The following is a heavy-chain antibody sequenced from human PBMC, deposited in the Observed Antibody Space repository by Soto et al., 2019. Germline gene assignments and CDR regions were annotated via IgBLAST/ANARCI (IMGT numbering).Heavy chain of an antibody. D-gene: IGHD3-3*01. V-gene: IGHV3-30*18. CDR3: AKDFKYYDFWSGYLPDYYYGMDV. Sequence: GGSLRLSCAASGFTFSSYGMHWVRQSPGKGLEWVAVISYDGSNKYYADSVKGRFTISRDNSKNTLYLQMNSLRAEDTAVYYCAKDFKYYDFWSGYLPDYYYGMDVWGQGTTVTVSS. CDR2: ISYDGSNK. CDR1: GFTFSSYG. J-gene: IGHJ6*02.